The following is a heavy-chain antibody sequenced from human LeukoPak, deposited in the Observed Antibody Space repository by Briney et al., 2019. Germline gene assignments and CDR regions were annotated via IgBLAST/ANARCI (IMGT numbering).Heavy chain of an antibody. Sequence: GGPLRLSCSASGFTFSSYAMHWVRQAPGKGLEYVSAISSNGGSTYYADSVKGRFTISRDNSKNTLYLQMSSLRAEDTAVYYCVNYFSSGWILSPQFDYWGQGTLVTVSS. CDR2: ISSNGGST. J-gene: IGHJ4*02. CDR3: VNYFSSGWILSPQFDY. CDR1: GFTFSSYA. D-gene: IGHD6-19*01. V-gene: IGHV3-64D*06.